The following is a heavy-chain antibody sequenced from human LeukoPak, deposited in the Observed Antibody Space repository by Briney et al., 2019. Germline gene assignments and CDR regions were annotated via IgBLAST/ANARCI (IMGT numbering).Heavy chain of an antibody. CDR3: ARKENVYYYFDY. Sequence: SETLSLTCAVSGGSISSSNWWSWVRQPPGKGLEWIGEIYHSGSTNYNPSLKSRVTMSVDTSKNQFSLKLSSVTAVDTAVYYCARKENVYYYFDYWGQGTLVTVSS. J-gene: IGHJ4*02. CDR2: IYHSGST. CDR1: GGSISSSNW. V-gene: IGHV4-4*02. D-gene: IGHD3-10*01.